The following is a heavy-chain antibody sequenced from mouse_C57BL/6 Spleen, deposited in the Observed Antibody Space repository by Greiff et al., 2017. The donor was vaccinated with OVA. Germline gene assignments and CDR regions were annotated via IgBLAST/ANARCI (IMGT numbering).Heavy chain of an antibody. V-gene: IGHV1-81*01. CDR3: ARPPSTMITRYFDD. J-gene: IGHJ2*01. CDR1: GYTFTSYG. Sequence: QVQLKQSGAELARPGASVKLSCTASGYTFTSYGISWVKQRTGQGLEWIGEIYPRSGNTYYNEKFKGKATLTADKSSSTAYMELRSLTSEDSAVYCGARPPSTMITRYFDDWGQGTTLTVSS. CDR2: IYPRSGNT. D-gene: IGHD2-4*01.